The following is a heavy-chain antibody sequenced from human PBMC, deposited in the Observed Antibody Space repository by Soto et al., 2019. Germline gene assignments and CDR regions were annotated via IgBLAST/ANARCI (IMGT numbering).Heavy chain of an antibody. CDR1: GYSFTSYW. J-gene: IGHJ6*02. CDR2: IYPGDSDT. Sequence: GESLKISCKGSGYSFTSYWIGWVRPMPGKGLEWMGIIYPGDSDTRYSPSFQGQVTISADKSISTAYLQWSSLKASDTAMYYCARHGDPRYYYYYGMDVWGQGTTVTVSS. D-gene: IGHD2-21*02. V-gene: IGHV5-51*01. CDR3: ARHGDPRYYYYYGMDV.